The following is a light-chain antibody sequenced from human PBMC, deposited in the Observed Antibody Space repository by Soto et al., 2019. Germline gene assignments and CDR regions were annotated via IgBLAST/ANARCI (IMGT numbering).Light chain of an antibody. Sequence: DIQMTQSPSSLSASVGDRVTITCQASQDISNYLNWYQQKPGKAPKLLIYDASNLETGVPSRFSGSGSGTDFTFTISSPQPEDMATYYCQQYDNLPITFGQGTLLEIK. V-gene: IGKV1-33*01. CDR2: DAS. J-gene: IGKJ5*01. CDR1: QDISNY. CDR3: QQYDNLPIT.